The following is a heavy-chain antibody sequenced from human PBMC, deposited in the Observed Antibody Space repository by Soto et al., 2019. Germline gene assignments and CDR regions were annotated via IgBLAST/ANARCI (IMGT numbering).Heavy chain of an antibody. V-gene: IGHV3-30-3*01. CDR3: AREASVAALNWFDP. Sequence: PGESLKISCAASGLTFSQYALNWVRQAPGKGLEWVAVILYDGTIEHYADSVKGRFTVSRDNSKNTVYLQMDSLTPEDTGVYYCAREASVAALNWFDPWGQGTLVTVSS. CDR1: GLTFSQYA. CDR2: ILYDGTIE. D-gene: IGHD6-6*01. J-gene: IGHJ5*02.